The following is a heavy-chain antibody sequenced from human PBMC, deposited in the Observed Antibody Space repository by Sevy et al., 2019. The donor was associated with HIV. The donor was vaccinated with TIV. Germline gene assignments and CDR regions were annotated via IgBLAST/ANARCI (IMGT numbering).Heavy chain of an antibody. D-gene: IGHD2-2*01. V-gene: IGHV3-7*01. CDR2: IKQDGSEK. J-gene: IGHJ4*02. Sequence: GGSLRLSCAASGFTFSSYWMSWVRQAPGKGLEWVANIKQDGSEKYYVDSVKGRFTISRDNAKNSLYLQMNSLRAEDTAVYYCARAIVVVPAATPHRLDYWGQGTLVTVSS. CDR1: GFTFSSYW. CDR3: ARAIVVVPAATPHRLDY.